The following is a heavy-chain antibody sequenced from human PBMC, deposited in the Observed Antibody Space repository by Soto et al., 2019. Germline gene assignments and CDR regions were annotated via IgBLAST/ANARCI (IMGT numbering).Heavy chain of an antibody. Sequence: PGGSLRLSCAASGFTFSDYYMSWIRQAPGKGLEWVSYISSSGSTIYYADSVKGRFTISRDNAKNSLYLQMNSLRAEDTAVYYCARDQLIAAAGIYYYYYGMDVWGQGTTVTVSS. CDR1: GFTFSDYY. J-gene: IGHJ6*02. CDR2: ISSSGSTI. D-gene: IGHD6-13*01. CDR3: ARDQLIAAAGIYYYYYGMDV. V-gene: IGHV3-11*01.